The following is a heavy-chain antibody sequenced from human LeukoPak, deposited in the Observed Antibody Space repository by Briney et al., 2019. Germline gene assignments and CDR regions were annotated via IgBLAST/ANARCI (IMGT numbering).Heavy chain of an antibody. J-gene: IGHJ4*02. CDR3: ARQSRDGDYIAKLFDY. Sequence: SETLSLTCTVSGGSISSSSYYWGWIRQPPGKGLEWIGSIYYSGSTYYNPSLKSRVTISVDTSKNQFSLKLSSVTAADTAVYYCARQSRDGDYIAKLFDYWGQGTLVTVSS. D-gene: IGHD4-17*01. V-gene: IGHV4-39*01. CDR1: GGSISSSSYY. CDR2: IYYSGST.